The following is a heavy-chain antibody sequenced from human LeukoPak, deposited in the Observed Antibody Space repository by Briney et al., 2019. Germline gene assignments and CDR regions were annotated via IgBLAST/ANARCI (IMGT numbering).Heavy chain of an antibody. Sequence: QSGQSLRLSCVVSGLTFSNYRKRWVRQAPGKGLEWVAHKKQDGSEEFYVDSVKGRFTISRDNAKNSLYLQMSSLRTEDTAVYCCGRNEVDYFGHGTLVTVSS. CDR1: GLTFSNYR. CDR2: KKQDGSEE. CDR3: GRNEVDY. V-gene: IGHV3-7*01. J-gene: IGHJ4*01.